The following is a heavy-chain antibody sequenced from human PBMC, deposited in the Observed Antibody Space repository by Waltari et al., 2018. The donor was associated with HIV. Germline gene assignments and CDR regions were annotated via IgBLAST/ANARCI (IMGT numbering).Heavy chain of an antibody. V-gene: IGHV4-34*02. D-gene: IGHD1-26*01. J-gene: IGHJ5*02. CDR1: DGSLSGYY. Sequence: QVQLQQWGTGLLKSSETLSLTCAVYDGSLSGYYGAWIRQPPGKGLEWIGEVSHSGMTKYNPSLKTRVTLSVDTSKNQLSLTMRLLTGADTAVYFCARYSGRSTKDWFDPWGQGTLVSVSS. CDR3: ARYSGRSTKDWFDP. CDR2: VSHSGMT.